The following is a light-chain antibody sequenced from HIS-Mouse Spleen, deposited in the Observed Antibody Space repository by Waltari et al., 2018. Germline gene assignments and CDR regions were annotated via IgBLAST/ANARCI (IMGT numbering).Light chain of an antibody. Sequence: QSVLTQPPSASGTPGQRVTISCSGSSSNIGSNYVYWYQQLPGTAPKLLIYRNNRRPSWFPYRFSGPKSGTSASLARSGLRSEDEAEYYCAAWDDSLSGPVFGGGTKLTVL. J-gene: IGLJ3*02. CDR1: SSNIGSNY. V-gene: IGLV1-47*01. CDR2: RNN. CDR3: AAWDDSLSGPV.